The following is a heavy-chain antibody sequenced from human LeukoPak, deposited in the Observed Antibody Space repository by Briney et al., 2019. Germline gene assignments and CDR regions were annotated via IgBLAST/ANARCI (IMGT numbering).Heavy chain of an antibody. V-gene: IGHV3-7*01. J-gene: IGHJ4*02. D-gene: IGHD3-22*01. CDR2: INQDGSLK. Sequence: PGGSLRLSCVTSGFTFSRYWLEWVRQAPGKGLEWVANINQDGSLKNYVDSVKGRFTISRDNAKNSLYLQMSSLRAEDTAVYYCTKYPDNSGYSDYWGQETLLTVSS. CDR1: GFTFSRYW. CDR3: TKYPDNSGYSDY.